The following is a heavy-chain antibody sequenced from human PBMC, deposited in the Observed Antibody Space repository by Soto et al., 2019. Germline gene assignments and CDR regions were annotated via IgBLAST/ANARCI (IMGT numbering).Heavy chain of an antibody. J-gene: IGHJ5*02. CDR2: IYPADSDT. V-gene: IGHV5-51*01. CDR1: EYNFSTYW. D-gene: IGHD2-21*01. CDR3: GRYHVVIDEINWFDP. Sequence: PGESLKISCKGSEYNFSTYWIAWVCQMPGKGLEWMGIIYPADSDTRYSPSFQGQVTLSVDKSISTAFLQWSSLRASDTAIYYCGRYHVVIDEINWFDPWGQGTQVTVSS.